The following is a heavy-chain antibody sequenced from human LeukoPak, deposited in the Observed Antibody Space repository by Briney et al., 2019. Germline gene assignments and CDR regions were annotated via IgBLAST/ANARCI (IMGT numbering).Heavy chain of an antibody. CDR1: GGSISSSSYY. CDR3: ASGVYGDPFDY. J-gene: IGHJ4*02. Sequence: PSETLSLTCTVSGGSISSSSYYWGWIRQPPGKGLEWVSVIYSGGSTYYADSVKGRFTISRDNSKNTLYLQMNSLRAEDTAVYYCASGVYGDPFDYWGQGTLVTVSS. V-gene: IGHV3-53*01. CDR2: IYSGGST. D-gene: IGHD4-17*01.